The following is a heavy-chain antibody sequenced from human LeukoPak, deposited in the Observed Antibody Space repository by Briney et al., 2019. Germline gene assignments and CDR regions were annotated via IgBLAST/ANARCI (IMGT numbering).Heavy chain of an antibody. CDR2: TQYDGSNK. V-gene: IGHV3-30*02. J-gene: IGHJ4*02. D-gene: IGHD2-2*01. CDR3: AKAKCSTTCVFDY. CDR1: GFSFSSYG. Sequence: PGGSLRLSCAASGFSFSSYGMHWVRQAPGKGLEGVTFTQYDGSNKNYADSVKGRFTISRDNSKNTLYLQMNSLRAEDTAVYYCAKAKCSTTCVFDYWGQGTLVTVSS.